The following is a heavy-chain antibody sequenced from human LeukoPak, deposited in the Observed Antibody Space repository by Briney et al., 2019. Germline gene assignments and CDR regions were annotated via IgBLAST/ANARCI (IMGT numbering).Heavy chain of an antibody. D-gene: IGHD2-15*01. V-gene: IGHV4-59*01. CDR3: AREDYCSGGSCYSGYFQH. CDR1: GGSISSYY. J-gene: IGHJ1*01. Sequence: PSETLSLTCTVSGGSISSYYWSWIRQPPGKGLEWIGYIYYSGTTNYNPSLKSRVTISVDTSKNQFSLKLGSVTAADTAVYYCAREDYCSGGSCYSGYFQHWGQGTLVTVSS. CDR2: IYYSGTT.